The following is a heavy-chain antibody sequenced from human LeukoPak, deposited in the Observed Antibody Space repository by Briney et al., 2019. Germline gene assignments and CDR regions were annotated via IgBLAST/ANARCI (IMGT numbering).Heavy chain of an antibody. D-gene: IGHD4-11*01. CDR1: GFTFSSYV. V-gene: IGHV3-48*03. CDR2: IRSRGSTI. CDR3: ARDQYHYYGMDV. J-gene: IGHJ6*02. Sequence: GGSLRLSCAASGFTFSSYVMNWVRQAPGKGLEWVSYIRSRGSTIYYADSVKGRFTISRDNAKNSLYLQMNSLRAEDTAVYYCARDQYHYYGMDVWGQGTTVTVSS.